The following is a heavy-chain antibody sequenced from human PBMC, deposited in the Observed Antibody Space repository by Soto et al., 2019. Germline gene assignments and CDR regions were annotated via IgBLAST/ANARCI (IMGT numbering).Heavy chain of an antibody. CDR2: IYTSGST. V-gene: IGHV4-4*07. CDR1: GDSMTKYY. Sequence: QVQLQESGPGLVMPSETLSLTCTVSGDSMTKYYWSWIRQPAGKGLEWIGRIYTSGSTNYNPSLKSRVTMSLDTSNNHFSLKLKSVTAADTAVYYCARTVGAAYYFDFWGQGALVTVSS. CDR3: ARTVGAAYYFDF. D-gene: IGHD1-26*01. J-gene: IGHJ4*02.